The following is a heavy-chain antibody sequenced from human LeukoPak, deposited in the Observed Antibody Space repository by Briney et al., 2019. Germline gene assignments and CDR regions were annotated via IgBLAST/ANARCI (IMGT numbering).Heavy chain of an antibody. CDR3: ARELRYYYGSGSSPLDY. CDR1: GFTVSSNY. D-gene: IGHD3-10*01. Sequence: GGSLRLSCAASGFTVSSNYMSWVRQAPGKGLEWVSVIYSGGSTYYADSVKGRFTISRDNSKNTLYLQMNSLRAEDTAVYYCARELRYYYGSGSSPLDYWGQGTLVTVSS. V-gene: IGHV3-66*01. CDR2: IYSGGST. J-gene: IGHJ4*02.